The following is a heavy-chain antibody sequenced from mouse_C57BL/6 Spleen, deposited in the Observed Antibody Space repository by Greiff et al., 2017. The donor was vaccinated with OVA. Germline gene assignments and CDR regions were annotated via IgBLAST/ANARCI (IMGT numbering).Heavy chain of an antibody. V-gene: IGHV1-50*01. CDR3: ARSYYGRPCY. D-gene: IGHD1-1*01. CDR2: IDPSDSST. CDR1: GYTFTSYW. Sequence: QVQLQQPGAELVKPGASVKLSCKASGYTFTSYWMQWVKQRPGQGLEWIGEIDPSDSSTNYNQKFKGKATLTVDTSSSTAYMQRSSLTSEDSAVYYCARSYYGRPCYWGQGTTLTVSS. J-gene: IGHJ2*01.